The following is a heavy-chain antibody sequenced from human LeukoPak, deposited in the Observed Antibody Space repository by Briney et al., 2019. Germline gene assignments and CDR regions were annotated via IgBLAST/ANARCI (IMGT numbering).Heavy chain of an antibody. D-gene: IGHD3-10*01. J-gene: IGHJ6*02. CDR1: GFTFSSYS. V-gene: IGHV3-48*04. Sequence: GGSLRLSCAASGFTFSSYSMNWVRQAPGKGLEWVSYISSSSSTIYYADSVKGRFTISRDNAKNSLYLQMNSLRAEDTAVYYCARDYGSGSYLYYYYGMDVWGQGTTVTVSS. CDR3: ARDYGSGSYLYYYYGMDV. CDR2: ISSSSSTI.